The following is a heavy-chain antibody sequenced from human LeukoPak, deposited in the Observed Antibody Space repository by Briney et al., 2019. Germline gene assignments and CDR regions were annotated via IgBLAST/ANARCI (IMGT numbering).Heavy chain of an antibody. CDR2: ISWNSGSI. D-gene: IGHD6-19*01. Sequence: GGSLRLSCAASGFTFDDYAMHWVRQAPGKGLEWVSGISWNSGSIGYADSVKGRFTISRDNAKNSLYLQMNSLRAEDTALYYCAKSQEYSSGFDYWGQGTLVTVSS. CDR1: GFTFDDYA. CDR3: AKSQEYSSGFDY. J-gene: IGHJ4*02. V-gene: IGHV3-9*01.